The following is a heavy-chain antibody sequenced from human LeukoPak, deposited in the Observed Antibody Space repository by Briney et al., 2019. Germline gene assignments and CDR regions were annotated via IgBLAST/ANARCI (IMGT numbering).Heavy chain of an antibody. Sequence: GGSLRLSCAASGFTFSSYAMSWVRQAPGKGLKWVAVISYDGSNKYYADSVKGRFTISRDNSKNTLYLQMNSLRAEDTAVYYCASVSSSGWYYFDYWGQGTLVTVSS. CDR3: ASVSSSGWYYFDY. CDR1: GFTFSSYA. V-gene: IGHV3-30-3*01. D-gene: IGHD6-19*01. J-gene: IGHJ4*02. CDR2: ISYDGSNK.